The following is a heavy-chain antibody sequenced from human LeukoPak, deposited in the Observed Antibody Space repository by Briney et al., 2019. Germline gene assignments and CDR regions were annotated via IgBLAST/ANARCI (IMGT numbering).Heavy chain of an antibody. CDR2: INHSGST. V-gene: IGHV4-34*01. Sequence: PSETLSLTCAVYGGSFSGYYWSWIRQPPGKGLEWIGEINHSGSTNYNPSLKSRVTISVDTSKNQFSLKLSSVTAADPAVYYCARGTYDYVWGSYRGLGYFDYWGQGTLVTVSS. CDR1: GGSFSGYY. CDR3: ARGTYDYVWGSYRGLGYFDY. D-gene: IGHD3-16*02. J-gene: IGHJ4*02.